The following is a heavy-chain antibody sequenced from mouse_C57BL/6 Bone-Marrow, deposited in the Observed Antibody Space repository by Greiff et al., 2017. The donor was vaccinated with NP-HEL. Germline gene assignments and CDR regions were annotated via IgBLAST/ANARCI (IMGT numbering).Heavy chain of an antibody. CDR2: IWRGGST. D-gene: IGHD2-4*01. Sequence: VQLQDSGPGLVQPSQSLSITCTVSGFSLTSYGVHWVRQSPGKGLEWLGVIWRGGSTDCNGAFMSRLSITKDNPKSQVFFKMRMLQADDTAIYNSAKGEDDYDGTSFAYWSQGTQVTVTA. J-gene: IGHJ3*01. CDR1: GFSLTSYG. CDR3: AKGEDDYDGTSFAY. V-gene: IGHV2-5*01.